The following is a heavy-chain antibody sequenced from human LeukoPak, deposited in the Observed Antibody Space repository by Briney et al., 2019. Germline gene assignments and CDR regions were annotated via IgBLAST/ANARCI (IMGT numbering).Heavy chain of an antibody. Sequence: GGSLRLSCAASGFTVSSNYMSWVRQAPGKGLEWVSVIYSGVSTYYADSVKGRFTISRDNSKNTLYLQMNSLRAEDTAVYYCARAAFGELLYEWWFDPWGQGTLVTVSS. CDR1: GFTVSSNY. CDR2: IYSGVST. D-gene: IGHD3-10*01. J-gene: IGHJ5*02. CDR3: ARAAFGELLYEWWFDP. V-gene: IGHV3-53*01.